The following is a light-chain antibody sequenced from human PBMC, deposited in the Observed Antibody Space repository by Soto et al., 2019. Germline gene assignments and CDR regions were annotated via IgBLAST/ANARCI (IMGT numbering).Light chain of an antibody. J-gene: IGKJ4*01. V-gene: IGKV3-15*01. CDR2: DAS. Sequence: VMTQSPATLSVSPGERATLSCRASQSVSSNLAWYQQKPGQAPRLLIYDASTRATGIPARFSGSGSGTEFTLTISSLQSEDFAVYYCQQHNNWPLTFGGGTKVDIK. CDR1: QSVSSN. CDR3: QQHNNWPLT.